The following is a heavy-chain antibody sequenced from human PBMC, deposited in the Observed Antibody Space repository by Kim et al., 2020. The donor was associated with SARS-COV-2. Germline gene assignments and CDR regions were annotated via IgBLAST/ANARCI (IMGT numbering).Heavy chain of an antibody. D-gene: IGHD2-2*01. CDR1: GFTFSSYA. J-gene: IGHJ6*02. CDR2: ISGSGGST. V-gene: IGHV3-23*01. CDR3: AKAIVVVPAANYGMDV. Sequence: GGSLRLSCAASGFTFSSYAMSWVPQAPGKGLEWLSAISGSGGSTYYADSVKGRFTISRDNSKNTLYLQMNSLRAEDTAVYYCAKAIVVVPAANYGMDVWGQGTTVTVSS.